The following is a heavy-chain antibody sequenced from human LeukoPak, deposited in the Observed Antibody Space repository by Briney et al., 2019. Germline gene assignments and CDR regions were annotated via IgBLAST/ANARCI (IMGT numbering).Heavy chain of an antibody. D-gene: IGHD1-26*01. CDR2: INWNGGST. Sequence: GGSLRLSCAASGFTFSSYAMSWVRQAPGKGLEWVSGINWNGGSTGYADSVKGRFTISRDNAKNSLYLQMNSLRAEDTALYYCARVGREYSGSYNYYFDYWGQGTLVTVSS. CDR1: GFTFSSYA. J-gene: IGHJ4*02. CDR3: ARVGREYSGSYNYYFDY. V-gene: IGHV3-20*04.